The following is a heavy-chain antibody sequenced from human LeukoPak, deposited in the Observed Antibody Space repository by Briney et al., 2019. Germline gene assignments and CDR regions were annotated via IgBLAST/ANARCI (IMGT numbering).Heavy chain of an antibody. CDR3: ARDRAAVYDSSGYTPDY. Sequence: ASVKVSCKASGYTFTSYYMHWVRQAPGQGLEWMGIINPSGGSTSYAQKFQGRVTMTRDTSTSTVYMELSSLRSEDTAVYYCARDRAAVYDSSGYTPDYWGQGTLVTVSS. J-gene: IGHJ4*02. D-gene: IGHD3-22*01. CDR1: GYTFTSYY. V-gene: IGHV1-46*01. CDR2: INPSGGST.